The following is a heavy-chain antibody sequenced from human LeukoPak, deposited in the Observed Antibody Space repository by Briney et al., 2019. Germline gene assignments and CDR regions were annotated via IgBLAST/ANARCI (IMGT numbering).Heavy chain of an antibody. J-gene: IGHJ3*02. Sequence: GGSLRLSCAASGFTFSSYSMNWVRQAPGKGLEWVSSISRSSSYIYYADSVKGRFTISRDNAKNSLYLQMNSLRAEDTAVYYCARGPLMVRGPYGAFDIWGQGTMVTVSS. CDR1: GFTFSSYS. V-gene: IGHV3-21*01. D-gene: IGHD3-10*01. CDR3: ARGPLMVRGPYGAFDI. CDR2: ISRSSSYI.